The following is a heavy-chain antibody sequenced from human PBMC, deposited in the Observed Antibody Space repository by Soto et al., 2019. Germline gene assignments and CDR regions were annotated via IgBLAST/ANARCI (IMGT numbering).Heavy chain of an antibody. CDR1: GFSLSTNGEG. CDR2: IYWDDDK. V-gene: IGHV2-5*02. J-gene: IGHJ4*02. CDR3: AHRDSLNYYVFDY. Sequence: QITLKESGPAVVKPTQTLTLTCTVSGFSLSTNGEGVGWIRQPPGKALEWLAVIYWDDDKRYSPSLRSRLTVTRDASKNQVVLTMTNVDPLDTDTYYCAHRDSLNYYVFDYWGQGTLVTVSS. D-gene: IGHD3-10*02.